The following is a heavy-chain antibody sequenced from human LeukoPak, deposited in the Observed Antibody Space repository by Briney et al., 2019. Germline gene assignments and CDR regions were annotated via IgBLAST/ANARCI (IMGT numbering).Heavy chain of an antibody. CDR1: GGSISSYY. CDR2: IYYGGST. Sequence: SETLSLTCTVSGGSISSYYWSWIRQPPGKGLEWIGYIYYGGSTNYNPSLKSRVTISVDTSKNQFSLKLSSVTAADTAVYYCARDIGGATLDYWGQGTLVTVSS. J-gene: IGHJ4*02. CDR3: ARDIGGATLDY. D-gene: IGHD1-26*01. V-gene: IGHV4-59*01.